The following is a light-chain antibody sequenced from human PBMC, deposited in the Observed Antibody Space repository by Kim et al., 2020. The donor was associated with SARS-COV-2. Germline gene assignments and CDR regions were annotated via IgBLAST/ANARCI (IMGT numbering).Light chain of an antibody. V-gene: IGKV1-39*01. CDR1: QSISSY. Sequence: DIQMTQSPSSLSASVGDRVTITCRASQSISSYLNWYQQKPGKAPKLLIYAASSLQSGVPSRFSGSGSGTDFTLTISSLQPEDFATDYCQQSYSTPLTFGGGTKLEI. J-gene: IGKJ4*01. CDR2: AAS. CDR3: QQSYSTPLT.